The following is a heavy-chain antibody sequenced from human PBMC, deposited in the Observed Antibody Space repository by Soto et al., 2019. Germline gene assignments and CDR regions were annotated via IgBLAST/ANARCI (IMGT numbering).Heavy chain of an antibody. D-gene: IGHD3-9*01. J-gene: IGHJ6*02. Sequence: QMQLVQSGPEVKKPGTSVKVSCKASGFTFTRSTIQWVRQARGQRLECIGWIVVGSGNTNYAQKFQERVTITRDMSTSTAYMELSSLRSEDTAMYYCAAALNSFDWFGSYYYGMDVWGQGTTVTVSS. CDR1: GFTFTRST. V-gene: IGHV1-58*02. CDR3: AAALNSFDWFGSYYYGMDV. CDR2: IVVGSGNT.